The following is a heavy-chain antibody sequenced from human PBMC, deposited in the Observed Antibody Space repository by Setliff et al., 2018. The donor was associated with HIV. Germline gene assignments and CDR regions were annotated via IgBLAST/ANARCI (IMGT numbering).Heavy chain of an antibody. CDR1: GGSISSCSYY. J-gene: IGHJ6*02. CDR2: IYTSGST. CDR3: AREDYYNYGMDV. V-gene: IGHV4-61*02. Sequence: SETLSLTCTVSGGSISSCSYYWNWIRQPAGKGLEWIGRIYTSGSTNYNPSLKSRVTISVDTSKNQFSLKLSSVTAADTAVYYCAREDYYNYGMDVWGQGTTVTVSS.